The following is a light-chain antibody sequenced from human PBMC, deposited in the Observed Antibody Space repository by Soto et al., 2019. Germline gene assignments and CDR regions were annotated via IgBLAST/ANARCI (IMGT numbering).Light chain of an antibody. Sequence: DIQMTQSPSTLSASVGDRVTITCRASQSIGSWLAWYQQKPGKAPKLLIYDASSLEGGVPSRFSGSGSGTEFTLTISSLQPDDFATYYCQQYNSYSWTFGQGTKVEIK. CDR2: DAS. CDR3: QQYNSYSWT. J-gene: IGKJ1*01. V-gene: IGKV1-5*01. CDR1: QSIGSW.